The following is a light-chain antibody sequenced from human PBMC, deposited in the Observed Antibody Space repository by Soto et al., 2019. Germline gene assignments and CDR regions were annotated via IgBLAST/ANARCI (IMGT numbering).Light chain of an antibody. CDR2: DVS. J-gene: IGKJ1*01. V-gene: IGKV1-5*01. CDR3: QQYESFSAT. Sequence: DIQMTQSPSALSASVGYTVTITCRASQSVGGWLAWYQQKPGKAPKLLIYDVSALPRGVPPRFGGSGSGTQFPLPISGLQPDDFATYYCQQYESFSATFGPGPKVDIK. CDR1: QSVGGW.